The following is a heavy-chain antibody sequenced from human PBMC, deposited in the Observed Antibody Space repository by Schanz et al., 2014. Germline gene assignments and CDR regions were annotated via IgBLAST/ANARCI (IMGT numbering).Heavy chain of an antibody. CDR1: GFTFSTYA. Sequence: QVQLVESGGGVVQPGRSLRLSCAASGFTFSTYAMHWVRQAPGKGLEWVAYISNDGSSKYYADSVKGRFIISRDSSKNTLFLQMNSLRPEDTALYFCARDEGRDGYNLAFDVWGQGTLVTVSS. CDR3: ARDEGRDGYNLAFDV. V-gene: IGHV3-30*07. J-gene: IGHJ3*01. D-gene: IGHD5-12*01. CDR2: ISNDGSSK.